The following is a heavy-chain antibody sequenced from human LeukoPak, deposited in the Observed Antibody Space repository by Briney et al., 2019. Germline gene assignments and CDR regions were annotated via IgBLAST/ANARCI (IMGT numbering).Heavy chain of an antibody. Sequence: SETLSLTCTVSGDSFSYFYWSWIRQPPGKGLEWIGYIYNSGSTNYNPSLKSRVTMSVDTSKNQFSLKLSSVTAADTAVYYCARDKRVAVAGTYNYYYYMDVWGNGTTVTISS. CDR2: IYNSGST. CDR3: ARDKRVAVAGTYNYYYYMDV. CDR1: GDSFSYFY. V-gene: IGHV4-59*12. D-gene: IGHD6-19*01. J-gene: IGHJ6*03.